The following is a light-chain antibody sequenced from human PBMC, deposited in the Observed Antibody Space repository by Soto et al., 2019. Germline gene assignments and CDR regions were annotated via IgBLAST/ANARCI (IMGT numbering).Light chain of an antibody. V-gene: IGLV3-21*04. CDR3: QVWDSSSDHPV. CDR2: YDS. CDR1: NIGSKS. J-gene: IGLJ1*01. Sequence: SYELTQPPSVSVAPGKTARIPCGGNNIGSKSVHWYQQKPGQAPVLVIYYDSDRPSGIPERFSGSNSGNTATLTISRVEAGDEADYYCQVWDSSSDHPVFGTGTKLTVL.